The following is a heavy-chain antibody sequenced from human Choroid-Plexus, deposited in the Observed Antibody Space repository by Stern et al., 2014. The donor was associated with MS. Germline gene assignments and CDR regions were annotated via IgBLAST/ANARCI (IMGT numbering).Heavy chain of an antibody. CDR2: VSYDGSNK. CDR1: GFTFGSCA. D-gene: IGHD2/OR15-2a*01. CDR3: AKDRQYLTYFFDH. J-gene: IGHJ5*02. V-gene: IGHV3-30*18. Sequence: VQLVESGGGVVQPGRPLRLSCVVSGFTFGSCAMHWVRQAPGNGLEWVAGVSYDGSNKYYADSVKGRFTISRDNSHNTLYMQMSSLRPEDTAVYYCAKDRQYLTYFFDHWGQGSLVTVSS.